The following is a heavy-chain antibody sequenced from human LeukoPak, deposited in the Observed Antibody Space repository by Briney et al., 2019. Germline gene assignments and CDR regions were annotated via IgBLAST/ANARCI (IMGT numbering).Heavy chain of an antibody. CDR1: GGSISSYY. J-gene: IGHJ4*02. V-gene: IGHV4-4*09. D-gene: IGHD3-10*01. CDR3: ARGEKTNYGSGSLLSY. CDR2: IYTSGST. Sequence: KPSETLSLTCTVSGGSISSYYWSWLRQPPGKGLEWIGYIYTSGSTNYNPSLKSRVTISVDTSKNHFSLKLSSVTAADPAVYYCARGEKTNYGSGSLLSYWGQGTLVTVSS.